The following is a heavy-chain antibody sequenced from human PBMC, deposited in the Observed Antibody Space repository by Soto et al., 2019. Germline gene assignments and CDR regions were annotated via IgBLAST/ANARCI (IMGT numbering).Heavy chain of an antibody. Sequence: QVQLQESVPGLVKPSQTLSLTCNVSGGPITNSGFYWSWIGQYPGKALELIGYISDSGSTYYNPSLKSRGCIAVYPSNSQFTLWLNSVTVAETAVYYWARGLTVDFGHWGQGILVKVSS. CDR1: GGPITNSGFY. V-gene: IGHV4-31*03. CDR3: ARGLTVDFGH. J-gene: IGHJ4*02. CDR2: ISDSGST. D-gene: IGHD3-9*01.